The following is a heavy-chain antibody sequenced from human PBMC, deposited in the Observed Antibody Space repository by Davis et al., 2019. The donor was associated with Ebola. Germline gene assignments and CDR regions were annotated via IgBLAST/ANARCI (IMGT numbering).Heavy chain of an antibody. CDR3: ARDTPDISTGQHRYYFDY. V-gene: IGHV3-23*01. Sequence: PGGSLRLSCAASGFTFSSYAMSWVRQAPGQGLEWVSAISGSGGSTYYADSVKGRFTISRDNAKNTVYLQMNRLRVEDTALYYCARDTPDISTGQHRYYFDYWGQGTLVTVSS. CDR2: ISGSGGST. D-gene: IGHD3-9*01. CDR1: GFTFSSYA. J-gene: IGHJ4*02.